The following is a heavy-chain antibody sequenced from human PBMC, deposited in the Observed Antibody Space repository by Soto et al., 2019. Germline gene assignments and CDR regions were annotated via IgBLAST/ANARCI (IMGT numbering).Heavy chain of an antibody. Sequence: QVQLVQSGAEVKKPGASVKVSCKATGYTFTTYGISWMRQAPGQGLEWMGWISTTNGRTRYAKKFQGRVTMTTDTSTTTAYMDLRSLRSDDTAVYYCARVTGRSGWYDFGNWFDPWGQGTLVIVSS. CDR2: ISTTNGRT. D-gene: IGHD6-19*01. CDR1: GYTFTTYG. CDR3: ARVTGRSGWYDFGNWFDP. J-gene: IGHJ5*01. V-gene: IGHV1-18*01.